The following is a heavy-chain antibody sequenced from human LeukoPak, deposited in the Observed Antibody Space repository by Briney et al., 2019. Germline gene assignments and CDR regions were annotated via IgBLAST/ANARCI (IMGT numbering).Heavy chain of an antibody. V-gene: IGHV3-30-3*01. CDR1: GFTFSSYA. Sequence: AGGSLRLSCAASGFTFSSYAMHWVRQAPGKGLEWVAVISYDGSNKYYADSVKGRFTISRDNAKNSLYLQMNSLRAEDTAVYYCARVGGSDYVWGSYRQYYFDYWGQGTLVTVSS. J-gene: IGHJ4*02. CDR3: ARVGGSDYVWGSYRQYYFDY. CDR2: ISYDGSNK. D-gene: IGHD3-16*02.